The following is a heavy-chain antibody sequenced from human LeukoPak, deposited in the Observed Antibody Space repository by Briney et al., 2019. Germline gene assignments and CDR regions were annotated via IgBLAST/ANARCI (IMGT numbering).Heavy chain of an antibody. CDR1: GYTFTSYD. Sequence: ASVKVSCKASGYTFTSYDINWVRQATGQGLEWMGWVNPNSGNTGYAQKLQGRVTMTRNTSISTAYMELSSLRSEDTAVYYCARVRTMVRGVIIPKTRYNWFDPWGQGTLVTVSS. CDR2: VNPNSGNT. V-gene: IGHV1-8*01. D-gene: IGHD3-10*01. CDR3: ARVRTMVRGVIIPKTRYNWFDP. J-gene: IGHJ5*02.